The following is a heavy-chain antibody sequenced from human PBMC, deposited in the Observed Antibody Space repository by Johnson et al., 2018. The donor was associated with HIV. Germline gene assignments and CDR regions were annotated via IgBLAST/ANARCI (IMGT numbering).Heavy chain of an antibody. CDR1: GFTFDDYA. D-gene: IGHD1-26*01. J-gene: IGHJ3*02. CDR2: ISGNGGTT. Sequence: QLVESGGGLVQPGRSLRLSCAASGFTFDDYAMHWVRQAPGKGLEWVSGISGNGGTTYYANSVKSRFTISRDNSKNTVSLQMNSPRVEDTAVYYCARVRDGRENAFNIWGQGTMVTVS. CDR3: ARVRDGRENAFNI. V-gene: IGHV3-9*01.